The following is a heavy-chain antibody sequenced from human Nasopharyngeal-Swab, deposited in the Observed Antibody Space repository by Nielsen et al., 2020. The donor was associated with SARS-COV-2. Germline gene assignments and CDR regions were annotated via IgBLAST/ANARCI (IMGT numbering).Heavy chain of an antibody. CDR2: ISYDGSNK. V-gene: IGHV3-30*18. J-gene: IGHJ4*02. CDR3: AKGSGSGYYWYFDY. Sequence: GGSLRLSCAASGFTFSSHGMHWVRQAPGKGLEWVAVISYDGSNKYYADSVKGRFTISRDNSKNTLYLQMNSLRAEDTAVYYCAKGSGSGYYWYFDYWGQGTLVTVSS. D-gene: IGHD3-3*01. CDR1: GFTFSSHG.